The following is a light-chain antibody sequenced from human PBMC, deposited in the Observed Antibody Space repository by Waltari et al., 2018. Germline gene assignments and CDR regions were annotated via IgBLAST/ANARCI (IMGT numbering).Light chain of an antibody. CDR1: QSIDFY. CDR3: QQSYSSPCT. J-gene: IGKJ1*01. Sequence: DIQMTQSPSSLSASVGDRITITCRASQSIDFYLHWYWQGHGKAPELLIYASNILQSGVPSRFRVSGSGKEFTLTISSLQTADFAIYYCQQSYSSPCTFGPGTKVEIK. V-gene: IGKV1-39*01. CDR2: ASN.